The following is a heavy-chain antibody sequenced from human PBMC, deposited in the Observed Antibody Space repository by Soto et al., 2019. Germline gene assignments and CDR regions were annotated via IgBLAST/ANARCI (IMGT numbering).Heavy chain of an antibody. CDR3: AKDAPGSGWLSDY. D-gene: IGHD3-22*01. J-gene: IGHJ4*02. CDR2: ISGNGGT. V-gene: IGHV3-23*01. CDR1: GFTFSIYA. Sequence: AGGSLRLSCAASGFTFSIYAMSWVRQAPGKGLEWVSTISGNGGTSYADFVRGRFTISRDNSKNTLYLHMNSLRADDTAVYYCAKDAPGSGWLSDYWGQGTLVTVSS.